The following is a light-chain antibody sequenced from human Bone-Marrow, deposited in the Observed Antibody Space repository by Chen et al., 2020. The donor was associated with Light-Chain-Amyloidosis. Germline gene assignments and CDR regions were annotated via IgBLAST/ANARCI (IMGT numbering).Light chain of an antibody. Sequence: DIQMTQSPSSLSASVGDRVIITCQASQDVINYLNWYQQKPGKAPKLLIYDASYLETGVPSRFSGSGSGTHLTFTISGLQPEDFATYYCQQYDGLPPTFGGGTRVEMK. CDR2: DAS. J-gene: IGKJ4*01. V-gene: IGKV1-33*01. CDR3: QQYDGLPPT. CDR1: QDVINY.